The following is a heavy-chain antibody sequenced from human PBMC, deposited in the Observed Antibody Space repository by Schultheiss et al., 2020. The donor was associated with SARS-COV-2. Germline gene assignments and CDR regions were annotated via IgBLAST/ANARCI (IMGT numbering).Heavy chain of an antibody. J-gene: IGHJ6*03. V-gene: IGHV4-34*01. CDR3: ARHLGACYSEGCVGFTYYYYYYYMDV. D-gene: IGHD2-21*01. CDR2: INHSGST. CDR1: GGSFSSYY. Sequence: SETLSLTCAVYGGSFSSYYWSWIRQPPGKGLEWIGEINHSGSTYYNPSLKSRVTISVDTSKNQFSLKLSSVTAADTAVYYCARHLGACYSEGCVGFTYYYYYYYMDVWGKGTTVTVSS.